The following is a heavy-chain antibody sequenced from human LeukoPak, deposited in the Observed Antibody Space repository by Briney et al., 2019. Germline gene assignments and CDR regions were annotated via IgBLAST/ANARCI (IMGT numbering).Heavy chain of an antibody. CDR2: ISYDGSNK. V-gene: IGHV3-30-3*01. J-gene: IGHJ6*02. D-gene: IGHD1-1*01. CDR1: GFTFSSYA. Sequence: GRSLRLSCAASGFTFSSYAMHWVRQAPGKGLEWVAVISYDGSNKYYADSVKGRFTISRGNSKNTLYLQMNSLRAEDTAVYYCARDQGSGSTSTDYGMDVWGQGTTVTVSS. CDR3: ARDQGSGSTSTDYGMDV.